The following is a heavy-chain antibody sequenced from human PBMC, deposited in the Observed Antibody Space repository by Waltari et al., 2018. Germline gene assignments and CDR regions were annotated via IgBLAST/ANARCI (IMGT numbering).Heavy chain of an antibody. CDR1: GIPFSSFW. J-gene: IGHJ4*02. V-gene: IGHV3-7*01. CDR2: IKQDGREE. Sequence: EVQLVESGGGLVQPGGSLRLSCAASGIPFSSFWMTWVRQAPGKGLEWVTNIKQDGREEYYVDSVKGRFTISKDNAKNSLYLQMNSLRAEDTAVYFCARERRGQSGWYYFDFWGQGSLVTVSS. D-gene: IGHD6-19*01. CDR3: ARERRGQSGWYYFDF.